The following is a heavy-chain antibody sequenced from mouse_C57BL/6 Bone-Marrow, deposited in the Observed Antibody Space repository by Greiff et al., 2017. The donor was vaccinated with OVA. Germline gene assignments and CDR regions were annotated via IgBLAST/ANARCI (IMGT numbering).Heavy chain of an antibody. V-gene: IGHV1-50*01. J-gene: IGHJ4*01. D-gene: IGHD2-1*01. CDR1: GYTFTSYW. CDR2: IDPSDSYT. CDR3: ARDGNYDLYAMDD. Sequence: QVQLQQPGAELVKPGASVKLSCKASGYTFTSYWMQWVKQRPGQGLEWIGEIDPSDSYTNYNQKFKGKATLTVDKSSSTAYMQLSSLTPADAAVYYCARDGNYDLYAMDDWGQGTSVTVSS.